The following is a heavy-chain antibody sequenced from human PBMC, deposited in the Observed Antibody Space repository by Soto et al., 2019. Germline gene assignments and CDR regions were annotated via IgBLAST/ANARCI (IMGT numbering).Heavy chain of an antibody. D-gene: IGHD6-13*01. CDR1: GFTFHDYA. CDR3: AKDRASSSWYYYYAMDV. CDR2: ITWNSGSI. Sequence: GGSLRLSCAASGFTFHDYAMHWVRQGQGKGLEWVSGITWNSGSIDYADSVKGRFTISRDNAKNSLYLQMNSLRAEDTAVYYCAKDRASSSWYYYYAMDVWGQGTTVTVSS. V-gene: IGHV3-9*01. J-gene: IGHJ6*02.